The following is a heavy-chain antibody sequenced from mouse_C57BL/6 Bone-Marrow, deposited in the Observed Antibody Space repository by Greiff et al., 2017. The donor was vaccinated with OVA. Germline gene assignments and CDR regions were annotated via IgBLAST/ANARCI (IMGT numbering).Heavy chain of an antibody. CDR3: TRGGGFIRAY. Sequence: QVQLQQPGAELVKPGASVKMSCTASGYTFTSSWITWVKQRPGQGLEWIGDISPGSGSTNYNEKFKSKATMTVDKSSSTAYMQLSRRTSEDSAVYYCTRGGGFIRAYWGQGTLVTVSA. CDR2: ISPGSGST. D-gene: IGHD1-1*01. V-gene: IGHV1-55*01. J-gene: IGHJ3*01. CDR1: GYTFTSSW.